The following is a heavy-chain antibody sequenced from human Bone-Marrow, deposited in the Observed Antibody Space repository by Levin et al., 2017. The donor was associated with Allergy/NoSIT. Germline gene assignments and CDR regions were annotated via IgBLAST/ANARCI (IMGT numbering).Heavy chain of an antibody. V-gene: IGHV1-3*01. CDR1: GYTFTSYA. CDR2: INAGNGNT. J-gene: IGHJ4*02. D-gene: IGHD6-13*01. Sequence: ASVKVSCKASGYTFTSYAMHWVRQAPGQRLEWMGWINAGNGNTKYSQKFQGRVTITRDTSASTAYMELSSLRSEDTAVYYCARDRPRQQLVLGYGFDYWGQGTLVTVSS. CDR3: ARDRPRQQLVLGYGFDY.